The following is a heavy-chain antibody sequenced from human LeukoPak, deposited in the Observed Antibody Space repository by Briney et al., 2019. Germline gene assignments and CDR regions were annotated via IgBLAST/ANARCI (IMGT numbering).Heavy chain of an antibody. V-gene: IGHV4-34*01. CDR3: ARDVSSGYYIDY. J-gene: IGHJ4*02. CDR1: GGSISSGGYY. D-gene: IGHD3-22*01. CDR2: INHSGST. Sequence: SETLSLTCAVSGGSISSGGYYWSWIRQPPGKGLEWIGEINHSGSTNYNPSLKSRVTISVDTSKNQFSLKLSSVTAADTAVYYCARDVSSGYYIDYWGQGTLVTVSS.